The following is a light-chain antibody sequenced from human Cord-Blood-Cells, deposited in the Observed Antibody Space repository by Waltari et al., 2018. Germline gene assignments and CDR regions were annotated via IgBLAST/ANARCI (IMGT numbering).Light chain of an antibody. CDR3: AAWDDSLSGRV. CDR1: SRNIGTRH. J-gene: IGLJ3*02. V-gene: IGLV1-47*01. CDR2: RNN. Sequence: QSVLTPAPLALGTPGQRVTLVYSARSRNIGTRHVYWYQQLPGTAPKLLIYRNNQRPAGVPDRFSGSKSGTSASLAISGLRSEDEADYYCAAWDDSLSGRVFGGGTKLTVL.